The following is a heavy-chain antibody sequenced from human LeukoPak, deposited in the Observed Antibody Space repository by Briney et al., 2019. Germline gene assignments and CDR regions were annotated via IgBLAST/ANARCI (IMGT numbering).Heavy chain of an antibody. CDR2: VSGSGGST. CDR3: AKILGSGSPLIDY. J-gene: IGHJ4*02. V-gene: IGHV3-23*01. CDR1: GFTFSSYA. D-gene: IGHD3-10*01. Sequence: TGGSLRLSCAASGFTFSSYAMSWVRQAPGKGLEWVSAVSGSGGSTYYADSVKGRFTISRDNSKNTLYLQMNSLRAEDTAVYYCAKILGSGSPLIDYWGQGTLVTVSS.